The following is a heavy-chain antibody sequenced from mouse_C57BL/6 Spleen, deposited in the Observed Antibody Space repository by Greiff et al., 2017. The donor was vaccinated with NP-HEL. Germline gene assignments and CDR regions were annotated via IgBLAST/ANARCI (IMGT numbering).Heavy chain of an antibody. J-gene: IGHJ3*01. Sequence: QVQLQQSGAELVRPGASVTLSCKASGYTFTDYEMHWVKQTPVHGLEWIGAIDPETGGTAYNQKFKGKAILTADKSSSTAYMELRSLTSEDSAVYYCTRGELLRTWFADWGQGTLVTVSA. V-gene: IGHV1-15*01. CDR1: GYTFTDYE. CDR2: IDPETGGT. CDR3: TRGELLRTWFAD. D-gene: IGHD1-1*01.